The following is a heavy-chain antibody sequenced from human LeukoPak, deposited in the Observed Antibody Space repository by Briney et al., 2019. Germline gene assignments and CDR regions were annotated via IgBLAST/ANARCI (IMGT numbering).Heavy chain of an antibody. V-gene: IGHV1-69*05. CDR3: AGVVVPAAMRYYYYYMDV. J-gene: IGHJ6*03. CDR2: IIPIFGTA. Sequence: SVKVSCKASGGTFSSYAISWVRQAPGQGLEWMGGIIPIFGTANYAQKFQGRVTITTDESTSIAYMELSSLRSEDTAVYYCAGVVVPAAMRYYYYYMDVWGKGTTVTVSS. D-gene: IGHD2-2*01. CDR1: GGTFSSYA.